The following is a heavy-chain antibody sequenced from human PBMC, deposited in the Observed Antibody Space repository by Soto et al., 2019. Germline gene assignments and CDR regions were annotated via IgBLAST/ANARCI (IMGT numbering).Heavy chain of an antibody. CDR3: ASTPAGYDFWGYYYMDV. J-gene: IGHJ6*03. V-gene: IGHV1-8*01. CDR1: GYTFTSYD. D-gene: IGHD3-3*01. CDR2: MNPNSGNT. Sequence: GASVKVSCKASGYTFTSYDINWVRQATGQGLEWMGWMNPNSGNTGYAQKFQGRVTMTRNTSISTAYMELSSLRSEDTAVYYCASTPAGYDFWGYYYMDVWGKGTTVTVSS.